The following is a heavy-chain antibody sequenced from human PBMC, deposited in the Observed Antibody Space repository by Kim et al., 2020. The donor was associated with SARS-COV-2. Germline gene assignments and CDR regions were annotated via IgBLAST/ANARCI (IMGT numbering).Heavy chain of an antibody. CDR1: GGTFSSYA. CDR3: ARDSRVTIAAKTFDP. D-gene: IGHD6-13*01. CDR2: IIPILGIA. V-gene: IGHV1-69*04. J-gene: IGHJ5*02. Sequence: SVKVSCKASGGTFSSYAISWVRQAPGQGLEWMGRIIPILGIANYAQKFQGRVTITADKSTSTAYMELSSLRSEDTAVYYCARDSRVTIAAKTFDPWGQGTLVTVSS.